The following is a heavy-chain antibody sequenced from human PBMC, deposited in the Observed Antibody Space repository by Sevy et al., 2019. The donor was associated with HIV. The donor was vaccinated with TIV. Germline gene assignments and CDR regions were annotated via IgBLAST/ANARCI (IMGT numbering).Heavy chain of an antibody. CDR2: VKEDGSEK. CDR3: ARGDYYDRSGFYIDDFDV. J-gene: IGHJ3*01. CDR1: GFTFSRYW. D-gene: IGHD3-22*01. Sequence: GGSLRLSCAASGFTFSRYWMSWVRQAPGKGLEWVGSVKEDGSEKYYGDSVKGRFTISRDNAKNSLFLQMKSLSADDTAVYYCARGDYYDRSGFYIDDFDVWGQGTMVTVSS. V-gene: IGHV3-7*04.